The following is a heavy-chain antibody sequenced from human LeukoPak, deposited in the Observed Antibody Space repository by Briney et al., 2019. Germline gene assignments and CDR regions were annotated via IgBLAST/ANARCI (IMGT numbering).Heavy chain of an antibody. CDR3: ARLRYYYDSSGYPAAFDI. CDR2: IKQDGSEK. D-gene: IGHD3-22*01. J-gene: IGHJ3*02. V-gene: IGHV3-7*01. Sequence: PGGSLRLSCAASGFTFSTYWMTWVRQAPGKGLEWVANIKQDGSEKYYVDSVKGRFTISRDNAKSSLYLQMNSLRAEDTAMYYCARLRYYYDSSGYPAAFDIWGRGTMATVSS. CDR1: GFTFSTYW.